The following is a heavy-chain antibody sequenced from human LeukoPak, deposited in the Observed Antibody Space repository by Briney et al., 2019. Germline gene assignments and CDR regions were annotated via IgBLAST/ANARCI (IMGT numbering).Heavy chain of an antibody. CDR2: IKDGGTPT. CDR1: GFTFSSYW. D-gene: IGHD5-12*01. J-gene: IGHJ4*02. V-gene: IGHV3-74*01. Sequence: GGSLRLSCAASGFTFSSYWIHSARQVPGKGLVWDSRIKDGGTPTDHADSVKGRLTISRDDAKTTLYLQMNSLRAEDTAVYYCTTIRPGYWGQGTLVTVSP. CDR3: TTIRPGY.